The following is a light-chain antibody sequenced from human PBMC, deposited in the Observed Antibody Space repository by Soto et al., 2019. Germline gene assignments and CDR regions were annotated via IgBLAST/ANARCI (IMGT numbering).Light chain of an antibody. Sequence: EIVLTQSPATLSLSPGERATLSCRASQSVSSYLAWYQQKPGQAPRLLIYDASNRATGIPARFSGSGSGTDFIPTISSLEPEDFAVYYCQQRSNWPPMYTFGQGTKLEIK. CDR3: QQRSNWPPMYT. V-gene: IGKV3-11*01. J-gene: IGKJ2*01. CDR2: DAS. CDR1: QSVSSY.